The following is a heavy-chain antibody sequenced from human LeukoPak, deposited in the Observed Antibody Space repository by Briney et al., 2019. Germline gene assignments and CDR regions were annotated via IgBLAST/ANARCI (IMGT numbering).Heavy chain of an antibody. CDR2: IRGRGAST. CDR3: AQDRRAVFLGDAFDI. J-gene: IGHJ3*02. V-gene: IGHV3-23*01. Sequence: GGSLRLSCATSGFTFSSYAMNWVRQAPGKGLEWVSVIRGRGASTYYADSVKGRFTISRDDSKNTLYLHMNRLRAEDPAVYYCAQDRRAVFLGDAFDIWGQGTMVTVSS. CDR1: GFTFSSYA. D-gene: IGHD5-24*01.